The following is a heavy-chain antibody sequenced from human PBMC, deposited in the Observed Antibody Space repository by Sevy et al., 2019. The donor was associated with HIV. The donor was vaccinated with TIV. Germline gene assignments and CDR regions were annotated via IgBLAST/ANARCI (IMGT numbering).Heavy chain of an antibody. CDR2: ISSSSGYI. Sequence: GGSLRLSCAASGFTFSGYNMNWVRQAPGKGLEWVSSISSSSGYIYYADSVKGRFTISRDNAKNSLFLQMNSLRAEDTAVYYCARETTNYYGSGTYYFDYYYDMDVWGQGTTVTVSS. J-gene: IGHJ6*02. CDR3: ARETTNYYGSGTYYFDYYYDMDV. CDR1: GFTFSGYN. V-gene: IGHV3-21*01. D-gene: IGHD3-10*01.